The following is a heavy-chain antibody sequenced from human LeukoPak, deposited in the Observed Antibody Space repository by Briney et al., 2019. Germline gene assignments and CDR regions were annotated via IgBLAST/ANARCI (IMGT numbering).Heavy chain of an antibody. CDR3: AKGGTWGPPEN. J-gene: IGHJ4*02. CDR2: IWYDGSKK. Sequence: PGGSLRLSCAASGFTFSNYGIHWVRQAPGKGLDWVAFIWYDGSKKYYADSVKGRFTISRDNSKNTMYPQKDSLRPGDSAVYYCAKGGTWGPPENWGQGTLATVSS. V-gene: IGHV3-30*02. CDR1: GFTFSNYG. D-gene: IGHD1-26*01.